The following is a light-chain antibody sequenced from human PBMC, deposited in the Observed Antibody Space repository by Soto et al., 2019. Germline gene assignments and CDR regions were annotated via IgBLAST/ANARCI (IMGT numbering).Light chain of an antibody. CDR3: SSSAGIYHYLV. J-gene: IGLJ3*02. V-gene: IGLV2-8*01. CDR2: EVN. CDR1: SSDIGGYNS. Sequence: QSALTQPPSASGSPGQSVTISCTGTSSDIGGYNSFSWYQQHPGKAPRLMIYEVNKRPSGVPDRSSGSKSGYTASLTVSGLQTEDEAFYYCSSSAGIYHYLVFGGGTKVTVL.